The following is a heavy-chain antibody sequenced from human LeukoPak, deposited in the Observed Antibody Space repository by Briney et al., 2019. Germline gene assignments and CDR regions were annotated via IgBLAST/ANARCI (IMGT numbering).Heavy chain of an antibody. V-gene: IGHV4-39*01. D-gene: IGHD3-22*01. Sequence: SETLSLTCTVSGGSISSSSYYWGWIRQPPGKGLEWIGSIYYSGSTYYNPSLKSRVTISVDTSKNQFSLKLSSVTAADTAVCYCARLRYYDSSGSPEFDYWGQGTLVTVSS. CDR1: GGSISSSSYY. CDR2: IYYSGST. J-gene: IGHJ4*02. CDR3: ARLRYYDSSGSPEFDY.